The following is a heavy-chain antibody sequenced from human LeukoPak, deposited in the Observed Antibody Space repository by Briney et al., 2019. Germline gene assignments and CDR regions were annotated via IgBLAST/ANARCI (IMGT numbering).Heavy chain of an antibody. D-gene: IGHD3-10*01. J-gene: IGHJ4*02. V-gene: IGHV3-74*03. CDR2: INSDGGST. Sequence: GGSLRLSCEASEFNLRNYWMHWVRQAPGQRPVWVSRINSDGGSTTYADSVKGRFTISRNNAKNTLYLDMNSLRAEDTAVYYCAREGGVTMVRGVLRYWGQGALVTVSS. CDR1: EFNLRNYW. CDR3: AREGGVTMVRGVLRY.